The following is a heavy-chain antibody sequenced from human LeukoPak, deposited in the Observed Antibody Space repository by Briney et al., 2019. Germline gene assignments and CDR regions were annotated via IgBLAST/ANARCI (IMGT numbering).Heavy chain of an antibody. CDR3: AKDGAQYSSGPECDP. J-gene: IGHJ5*02. D-gene: IGHD6-19*01. Sequence: PGGSLRLSCAASGLHFSGTAMSWVRQALGKGLEWVSAISHDGMNAYYADSVKGRFTISRDNSKKTVSLEMSSLTAADTGVYYCAKDGAQYSSGPECDPRGQGALVTVSP. V-gene: IGHV3-23*01. CDR2: ISHDGMNA. CDR1: GLHFSGTA.